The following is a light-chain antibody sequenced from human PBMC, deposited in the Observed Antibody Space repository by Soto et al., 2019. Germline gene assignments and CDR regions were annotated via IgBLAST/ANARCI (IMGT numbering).Light chain of an antibody. V-gene: IGKV3-20*01. CDR2: GAS. J-gene: IGKJ2*01. Sequence: ESVLTQSPGTLSLSPGERATLSCRASQSVSSNSLALYQQKPGQAPRLLIYGASSRATGTPDRFSGSGSGTDFTLTISRLEPEDFAVYYCQQYGSSFLFGQGTKLEIK. CDR1: QSVSSNS. CDR3: QQYGSSFL.